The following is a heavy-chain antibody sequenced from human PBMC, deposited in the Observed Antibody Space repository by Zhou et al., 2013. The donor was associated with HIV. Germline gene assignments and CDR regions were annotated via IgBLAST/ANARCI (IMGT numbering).Heavy chain of an antibody. Sequence: QVHLVSSGAEVKKPGASVKVSCQASGYTFNDFDIHWARQAPGVGLECIGWINVHTGETNYAQKFQGRVTITWDTLISTVYLSLSSLRSDDTAIYYCARGIVVVVAYDVFDIWAEGTSGHR. CDR2: INVHTGET. CDR3: ARGIVVVVAYDVFDI. D-gene: IGHD2-15*01. CDR1: GYTFNDFD. V-gene: IGHV1-2*02. J-gene: IGHJ3*02.